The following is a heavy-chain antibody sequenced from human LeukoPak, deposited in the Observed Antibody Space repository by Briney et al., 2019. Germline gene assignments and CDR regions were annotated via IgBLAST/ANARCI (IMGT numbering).Heavy chain of an antibody. J-gene: IGHJ4*02. CDR2: IYYSGST. CDR3: AGIHDYGDSYYFDY. Sequence: SETLSLTCTVSGGSISSYYWSWIRQPPGKGLEWIGYIYYSGSTYYNPSLKSRVTISVDTSKNQFSLKLSSVTAADTAVYYCAGIHDYGDSYYFDYWGQGTLVTVSS. V-gene: IGHV4-59*12. D-gene: IGHD4-17*01. CDR1: GGSISSYY.